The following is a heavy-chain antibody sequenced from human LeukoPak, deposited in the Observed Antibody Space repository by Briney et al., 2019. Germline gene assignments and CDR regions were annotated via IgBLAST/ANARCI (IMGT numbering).Heavy chain of an antibody. CDR1: GFTVSSHY. V-gene: IGHV3-53*01. CDR2: LYTGGST. Sequence: PGGSLRLSCGASGFTVSSHYMNWVRQAPGKGLEWVSILYTGGSTYYADSVKGRFTISRDNSKNTLYLQMNSLRVEDTAVYYCARGTVTAPDFWGQGNLVTVSS. J-gene: IGHJ4*02. CDR3: ARGTVTAPDF. D-gene: IGHD4-17*01.